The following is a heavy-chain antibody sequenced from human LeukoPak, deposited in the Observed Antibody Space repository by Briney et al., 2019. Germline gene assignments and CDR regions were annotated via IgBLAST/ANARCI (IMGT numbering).Heavy chain of an antibody. CDR2: IYYSGST. J-gene: IGHJ4*02. CDR3: ASRSTVTTSGPVDY. D-gene: IGHD4-17*01. Sequence: PSETLSLTCTVSGGSISSYYWSWIRQPPGKGLEWIGYIYYSGSTNYNPSLKSRVTISVDTSKNQFSLKLSSVTAADTAVYYCASRSTVTTSGPVDYWGQGTLVTVSS. CDR1: GGSISSYY. V-gene: IGHV4-59*08.